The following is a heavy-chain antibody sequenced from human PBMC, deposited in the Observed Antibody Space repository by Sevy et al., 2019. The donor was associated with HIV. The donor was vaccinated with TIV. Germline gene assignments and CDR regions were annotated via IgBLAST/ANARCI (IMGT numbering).Heavy chain of an antibody. CDR1: GFTFSSYA. D-gene: IGHD3-16*01. V-gene: IGHV3-30-3*01. CDR2: ISYDGSNK. CDR3: ARDGGGRGFDY. J-gene: IGHJ4*02. Sequence: GGSLRLSCAASGFTFSSYAMHWVRQAPGKGLEWVAVISYDGSNKYYADSVEGRFTISRDNSKNTLYLQMNSLRAEDTAVYYCARDGGGRGFDYWGQGTLVTVSS.